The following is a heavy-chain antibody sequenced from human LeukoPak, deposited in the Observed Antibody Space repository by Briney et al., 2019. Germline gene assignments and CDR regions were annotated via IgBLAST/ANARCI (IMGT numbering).Heavy chain of an antibody. Sequence: GGSLRLSCAGSGFTFTHYTLNWVRQVPGKGLDWVSYISSGGGTVHYADALKGRITISRDDAKNSLFLQMNSLRAEDTAVYYCARASPASYYYFDYWGQGTLVTVSS. CDR3: ARASPASYYYFDY. CDR1: GFTFTHYT. V-gene: IGHV3-48*03. CDR2: ISSGGGTV. J-gene: IGHJ4*02. D-gene: IGHD3-10*01.